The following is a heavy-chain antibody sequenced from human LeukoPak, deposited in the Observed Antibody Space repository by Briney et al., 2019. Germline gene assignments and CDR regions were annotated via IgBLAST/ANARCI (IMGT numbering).Heavy chain of an antibody. CDR1: GGSISSSNW. J-gene: IGHJ5*02. D-gene: IGHD3-22*01. V-gene: IGHV4-4*02. Sequence: SETLSLTCAVSGGSISSSNWWSWVRQPPEKGLEWIGEIYHSGSTNYNPSLKSRVTISVDTSKNQFSLKLSSVTAADTAVYYCASGYYDSSGYYDLWGQGTLVTVSS. CDR3: ASGYYDSSGYYDL. CDR2: IYHSGST.